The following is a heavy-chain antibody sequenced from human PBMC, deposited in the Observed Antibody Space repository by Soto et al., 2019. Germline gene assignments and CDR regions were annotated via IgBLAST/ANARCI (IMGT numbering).Heavy chain of an antibody. CDR3: AKGLYPSENYPYYFDS. D-gene: IGHD3-10*01. Sequence: GGSLRLSCAASGFTFSSFAMSWVRQAPGQGLEWVSTVSGSADKTYYADSVRGRFTISRDNSKNTLYLQMNSLRGDDTALYFCAKGLYPSENYPYYFDSWGQGAMVTVSS. J-gene: IGHJ4*02. V-gene: IGHV3-23*01. CDR1: GFTFSSFA. CDR2: VSGSADKT.